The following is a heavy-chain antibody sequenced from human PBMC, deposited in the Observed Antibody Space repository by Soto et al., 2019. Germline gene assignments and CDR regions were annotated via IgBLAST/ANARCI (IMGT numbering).Heavy chain of an antibody. V-gene: IGHV1-69*01. CDR1: GGTFSSYA. D-gene: IGHD6-19*01. CDR2: IIPIFGTA. J-gene: IGHJ6*02. Sequence: QVQLVQSGAEVKKPGSSVKVSCKASGGTFSSYAISWVRQAPGQGLEWMGGIIPIFGTANYAQKFQGRVTITADESTSTADMELSSLRSEDTAVYYCARDSKIAAAWSGWYAGGYYYGMDVWGQGTTVTVSS. CDR3: ARDSKIAAAWSGWYAGGYYYGMDV.